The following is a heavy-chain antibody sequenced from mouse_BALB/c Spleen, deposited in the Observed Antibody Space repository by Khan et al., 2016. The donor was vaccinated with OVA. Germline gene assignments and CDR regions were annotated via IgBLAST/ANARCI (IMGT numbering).Heavy chain of an antibody. CDR1: GFSLTTYG. CDR3: ARQPYYHYNIMDY. D-gene: IGHD2-10*01. Sequence: VQLQESGPGLAAPSQSLSITCTISGFSLTTYGVHWVRQPPGKGLEWLVVLWSDGTTNYNSALKSRLTITKDNSQSQVFLKMNSLQTDDTAIYFCARQPYYHYNIMDYWGKGTSVTVSS. J-gene: IGHJ4*01. V-gene: IGHV2-6-1*01. CDR2: LWSDGTT.